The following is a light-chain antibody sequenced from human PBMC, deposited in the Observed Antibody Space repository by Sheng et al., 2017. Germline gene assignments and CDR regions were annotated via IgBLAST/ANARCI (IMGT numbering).Light chain of an antibody. V-gene: IGKV3-15*01. CDR1: QSVSRN. CDR3: QQYNNWPRT. Sequence: EIVMTQSPATQSVSPGESATLSCRASQSVSRNLAWYQQKPGQAPRLLIYVASTRATGIPARFSGSGSGTEFTLTISSLQSEDFAVYYCQQYNNWPRTFGQGTKVEIK. CDR2: VAS. J-gene: IGKJ1*01.